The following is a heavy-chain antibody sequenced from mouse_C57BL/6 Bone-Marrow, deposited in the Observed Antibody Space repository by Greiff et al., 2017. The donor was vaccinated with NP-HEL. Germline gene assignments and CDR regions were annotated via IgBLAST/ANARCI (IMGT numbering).Heavy chain of an antibody. J-gene: IGHJ3*01. CDR2: IDPSDSYT. CDR1: GYTFTSYW. CDR3: ARRYYYPFAY. Sequence: QVQLQQPGAELVKPGASVKLSCKASGYTFTSYWMQWVKQRPGQGLEWIGEIDPSDSYTNYNQKFKGKATLTVDTSSSTAYMQLSSLTSEDSAVYYCARRYYYPFAYWGQGTLVTVSA. D-gene: IGHD1-1*01. V-gene: IGHV1-50*01.